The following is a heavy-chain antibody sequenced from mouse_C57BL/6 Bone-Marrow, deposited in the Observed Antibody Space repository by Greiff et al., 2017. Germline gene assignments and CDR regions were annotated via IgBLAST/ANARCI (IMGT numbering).Heavy chain of an antibody. CDR2: ISSGSSTI. CDR1: GFTFSDYG. D-gene: IGHD1-1*01. J-gene: IGHJ3*01. V-gene: IGHV5-17*01. CDR3: ARDYYYGSSPFAY. Sequence: EVKVVESGGGLVKPGGSLKLSCAASGFTFSDYGMHWVRQAPEKGLEWVAYISSGSSTIYYADTVKGRFTISRDNAKNTLLLQMTSLRSEDTAMYYCARDYYYGSSPFAYWGQGTLVTVSA.